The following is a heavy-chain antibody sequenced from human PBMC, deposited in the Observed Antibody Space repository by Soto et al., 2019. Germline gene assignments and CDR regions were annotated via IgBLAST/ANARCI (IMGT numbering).Heavy chain of an antibody. CDR3: ARLFFKLGVDRPRLSYFDY. V-gene: IGHV4-39*01. D-gene: IGHD6-13*01. J-gene: IGHJ4*02. CDR2: VYYGGKS. Sequence: PSETRSPTCTLSAASIASSHYFRGWIRQPPPKGLAWVRSVYYGGKSHYSPSITTPVMVYVASTKSQFSLKLTCVTAADTAVYFCARLFFKLGVDRPRLSYFDYWGPGVSVTGS. CDR1: AASIASSHYF.